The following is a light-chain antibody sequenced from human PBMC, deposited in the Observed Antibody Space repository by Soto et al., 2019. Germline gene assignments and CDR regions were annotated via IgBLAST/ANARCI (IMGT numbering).Light chain of an antibody. CDR2: EVS. V-gene: IGLV2-23*02. J-gene: IGLJ3*02. Sequence: QSALTQPASVSGSPGQSITISCTGTSIDVGSYNLVSWYQQHPGKAPKLMIYEVSKRPSGVSNRFSGSKSGNTASLTISGLQAEDEADYYCCSYAGSSILFGGGTQLTVL. CDR1: SIDVGSYNL. CDR3: CSYAGSSIL.